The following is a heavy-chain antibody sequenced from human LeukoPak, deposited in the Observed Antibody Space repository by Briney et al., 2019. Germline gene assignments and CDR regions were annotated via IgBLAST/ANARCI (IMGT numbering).Heavy chain of an antibody. Sequence: PSETLSLTCAVSGDSVSYDNWWSWFRQPPGKGLEWIGETHHSGSSNYNPSLKSRVTVSVDKSKNQVSLSLTSVTAADTAVYYCARHHYFALAYWGQGNMVTVSS. J-gene: IGHJ4*02. CDR3: ARHHYFALAY. CDR2: THHSGSS. CDR1: GDSVSYDNW. D-gene: IGHD2-21*01. V-gene: IGHV4-4*02.